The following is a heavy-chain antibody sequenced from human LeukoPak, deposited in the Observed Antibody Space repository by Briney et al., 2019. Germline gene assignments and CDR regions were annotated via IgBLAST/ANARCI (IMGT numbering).Heavy chain of an antibody. D-gene: IGHD1-14*01. CDR3: ARAGFRFFDI. CDR1: GGSFSGYY. J-gene: IGHJ3*02. Sequence: SETLSLTCAVYGGSFSGYYWSWTRQPPGKGLEWIGEINHSGSTNYNPSLKSRVTISVDTSKNQFSLKLSSVTAADTAVYYCARAGFRFFDIWGQGTMVTVSS. V-gene: IGHV4-34*01. CDR2: INHSGST.